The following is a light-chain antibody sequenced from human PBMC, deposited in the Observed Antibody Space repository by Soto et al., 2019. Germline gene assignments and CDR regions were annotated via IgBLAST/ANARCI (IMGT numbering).Light chain of an antibody. CDR2: GAS. V-gene: IGKV3-20*01. J-gene: IGKJ1*01. CDR3: QQYGSSPPT. CDR1: QSVSSSY. Sequence: EIVLTQSPGTLSLSPGERATLSCRASQSVSSSYLAWYQQKPGQAPRLLIYGASSRATGIPDRFSGSGSGTYFTFTSGSLEPEDFAVYYCQQYGSSPPTFGQGTNVEIK.